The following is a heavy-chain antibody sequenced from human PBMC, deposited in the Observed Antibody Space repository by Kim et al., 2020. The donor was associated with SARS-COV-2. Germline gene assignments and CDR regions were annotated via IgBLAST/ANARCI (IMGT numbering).Heavy chain of an antibody. J-gene: IGHJ6*03. CDR2: IYYSGST. D-gene: IGHD4-4*01. CDR3: ASLRVLSDYSNYFAYMDV. CDR1: GGSISSYY. V-gene: IGHV4-59*01. Sequence: SETLSLTCTVSGGSISSYYWSWIRQPPGKGLEWIGYIYYSGSTNYNPSLKSRVTISVDTSKNQFSLKLSSVTAADTAVYYCASLRVLSDYSNYFAYMDVWGKGTTVTVSS.